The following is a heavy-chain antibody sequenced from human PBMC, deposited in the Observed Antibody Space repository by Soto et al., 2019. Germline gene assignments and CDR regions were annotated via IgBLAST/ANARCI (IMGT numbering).Heavy chain of an antibody. D-gene: IGHD3-3*01. V-gene: IGHV4-34*01. CDR2: INHSGST. J-gene: IGHJ5*02. CDR1: GWSFYGYY. Sequence: SDTMSLTSAVYGWSFYGYYWSWIRQPPGKGLEWIGEINHSGSTNYNPSLKSRVTISVDTSKNQFSLKLSSVTAADTAVYYCAREGIGFWSGYYGWFDPWGQGTLVTVSS. CDR3: AREGIGFWSGYYGWFDP.